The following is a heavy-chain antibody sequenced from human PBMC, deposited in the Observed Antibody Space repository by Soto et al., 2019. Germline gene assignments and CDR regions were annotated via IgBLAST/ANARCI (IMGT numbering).Heavy chain of an antibody. CDR1: GFTFSSYA. J-gene: IGHJ5*02. CDR2: ISYDGSNK. V-gene: IGHV3-30-3*01. D-gene: IGHD3-22*01. CDR3: ARDSANYYDSSGPNWFDP. Sequence: GSLRLSCAASGFTFSSYAMHWVRQAPGKGLEWVAVISYDGSNKYYADSVKGRFTISRDNSKNTLYLQMNSLRAEDTAVYYCARDSANYYDSSGPNWFDPWGQGTLVTVSS.